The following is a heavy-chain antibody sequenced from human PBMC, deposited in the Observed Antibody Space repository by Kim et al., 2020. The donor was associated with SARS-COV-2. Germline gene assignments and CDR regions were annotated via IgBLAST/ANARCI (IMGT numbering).Heavy chain of an antibody. J-gene: IGHJ4*02. CDR3: AKESWTIAARLVDY. CDR1: GITFSNYA. Sequence: GGSLRLSCAASGITFSNYAMNWVRQAPGKGLEWVSIIGAGGGSTSYADSVQGRFTISRDNSKNTLYLQMNSLRVDDTAVYYCAKESWTIAARLVDYWGQG. CDR2: IGAGGGST. V-gene: IGHV3-23*01. D-gene: IGHD6-6*01.